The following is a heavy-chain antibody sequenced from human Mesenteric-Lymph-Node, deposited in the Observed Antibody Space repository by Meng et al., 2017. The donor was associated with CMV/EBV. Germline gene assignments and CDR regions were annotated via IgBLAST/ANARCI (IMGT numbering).Heavy chain of an antibody. V-gene: IGHV3-30-3*01. J-gene: IGHJ4*02. D-gene: IGHD6-25*01. CDR3: ARERPGIAAVFDY. Sequence: AASGFTFSSYAMHWVRQAPGKGLEWVAVISYDGSNKYYADSVKGRFTISRDNSKNTLYLQMNSLRAEDTAVYYCARERPGIAAVFDYWGQGTLVTVSS. CDR1: GFTFSSYA. CDR2: ISYDGSNK.